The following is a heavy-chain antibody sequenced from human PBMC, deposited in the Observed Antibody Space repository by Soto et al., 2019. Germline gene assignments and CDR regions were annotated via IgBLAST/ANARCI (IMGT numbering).Heavy chain of an antibody. Sequence: SETLSLTCTVSGDSIRNVYWSWIRQPPGKGLEWIGFIYHSGNAKYNPSLKSRVAMSVDSSKNQISLSLNSVTAADSAVYFCARAHAPTLPFDSWGQGXLVTVSS. D-gene: IGHD2-2*01. CDR2: IYHSGNA. CDR3: ARAHAPTLPFDS. CDR1: GDSIRNVY. V-gene: IGHV4-59*13. J-gene: IGHJ4*02.